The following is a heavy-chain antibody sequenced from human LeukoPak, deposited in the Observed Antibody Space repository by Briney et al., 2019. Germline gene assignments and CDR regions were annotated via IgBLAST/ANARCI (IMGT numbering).Heavy chain of an antibody. V-gene: IGHV1-69*05. J-gene: IGHJ3*02. CDR3: ATAYSSSPDAFDI. D-gene: IGHD6-6*01. Sequence: ASVKVSCKASGYTFTSYAMNWVRQAPGQGLEWMGGIIPIFGTANYAQKFQGRVTITTDESTSTAYMELSSLRSEDTAVYYCATAYSSSPDAFDIWGQGTMVTVSS. CDR1: GYTFTSYA. CDR2: IIPIFGTA.